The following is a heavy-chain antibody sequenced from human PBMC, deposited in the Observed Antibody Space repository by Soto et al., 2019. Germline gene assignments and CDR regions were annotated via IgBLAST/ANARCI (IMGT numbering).Heavy chain of an antibody. V-gene: IGHV1-46*01. D-gene: IGHD1-26*01. J-gene: IGHJ4*02. Sequence: ASVKVSCKASGYTFTSYYMHWVRQAPGQGLEWMGIINPSGGSTSYAQKFQGGVTMTRDTSTSTVYMELSSLRSEDTAVYYCATYSGSYKGPAQYWGQGTLVTVSS. CDR1: GYTFTSYY. CDR2: INPSGGST. CDR3: ATYSGSYKGPAQY.